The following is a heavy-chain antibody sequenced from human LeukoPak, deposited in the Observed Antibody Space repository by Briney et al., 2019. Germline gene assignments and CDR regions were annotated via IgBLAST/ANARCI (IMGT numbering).Heavy chain of an antibody. D-gene: IGHD3-22*01. J-gene: IGHJ4*02. V-gene: IGHV3-33*01. Sequence: GRSLGLSCTTSGFTFTNYGINWVRQPPGKGLEWVAIIWYDGSNKKYEDSVKGRFTISRDNSKNTLYLQMNSLRAEDTAVYYCARGVDYYENSGTIDYWGQGTLVTVSS. CDR1: GFTFTNYG. CDR2: IWYDGSNK. CDR3: ARGVDYYENSGTIDY.